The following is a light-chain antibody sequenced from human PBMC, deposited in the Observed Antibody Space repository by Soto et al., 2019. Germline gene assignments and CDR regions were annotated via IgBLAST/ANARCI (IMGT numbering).Light chain of an antibody. Sequence: DIQMTQSPSTLPASVGDRVTVTCRASQSISSWLAWYQQKPGKAPKLLIYKASSLESGVPSRFSGSGSGTEFTLTISSLQPDDFATYYCQQYNSYSGTLGQGTKVDIK. CDR2: KAS. CDR1: QSISSW. V-gene: IGKV1-5*03. J-gene: IGKJ1*01. CDR3: QQYNSYSGT.